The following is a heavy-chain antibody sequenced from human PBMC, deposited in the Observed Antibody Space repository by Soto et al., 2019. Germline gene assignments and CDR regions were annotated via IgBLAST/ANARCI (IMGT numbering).Heavy chain of an antibody. CDR1: GFPFSSYG. CDR3: AREGEEAVAGTIDY. V-gene: IGHV3-33*01. D-gene: IGHD6-19*01. CDR2: IWYDGSNK. J-gene: IGHJ4*02. Sequence: LSLTCAASGFPFSSYGMHWVRQAPGKGLEWVAVIWYDGSNKYYADSVKGRFTISRDNSKNTLYLQMNSLRAEDTAVYYCAREGEEAVAGTIDYWGQGTLVTVSS.